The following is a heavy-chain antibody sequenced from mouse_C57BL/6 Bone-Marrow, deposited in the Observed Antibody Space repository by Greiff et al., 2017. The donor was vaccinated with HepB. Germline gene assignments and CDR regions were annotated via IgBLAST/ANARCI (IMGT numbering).Heavy chain of an antibody. CDR2: ISNGGGST. J-gene: IGHJ2*01. D-gene: IGHD1-1*01. V-gene: IGHV5-12*01. CDR3: ARRKYYYGSSYVDY. Sequence: EVMLVESGGGLVQPGGSLKLSCAASGFTFSDYYMYWVRQTPEKRLEWVAYISNGGGSTYYPDTVKGRFTISRDNAKNTLYLQMSRLKSEDTAMYYCARRKYYYGSSYVDYWGQGTTLTVSS. CDR1: GFTFSDYY.